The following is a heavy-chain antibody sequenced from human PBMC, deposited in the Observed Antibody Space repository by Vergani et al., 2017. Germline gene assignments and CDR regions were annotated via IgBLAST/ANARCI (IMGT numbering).Heavy chain of an antibody. D-gene: IGHD3-10*01. CDR3: ARLHSDYYGSGRDYGMDV. V-gene: IGHV1-69*18. J-gene: IGHJ6*02. CDR2: IIPIFGTA. CDR1: GCTFSSYA. Sequence: QVQLVQSGAEVKKPGASVKVSCKASGCTFSSYAISWVRQAPGQGLEWMGRIIPIFGTANYAQKFQGRVTITADESTSTAYMELSSLRSEDTAVYYCARLHSDYYGSGRDYGMDVWGQGTTVTVSS.